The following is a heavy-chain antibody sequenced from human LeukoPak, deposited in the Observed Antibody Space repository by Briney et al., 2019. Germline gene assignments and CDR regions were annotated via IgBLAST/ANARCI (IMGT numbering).Heavy chain of an antibody. J-gene: IGHJ5*01. CDR3: AKPISGGLAVIADWFDH. CDR1: GFTFSSYE. D-gene: IGHD2-21*01. V-gene: IGHV3-48*03. CDR2: ISSSGSTI. Sequence: GGSLRLSCAASGFTFSSYEMNWVRQAPGKGLEWVSYISSSGSTIYYADSVKGRFTISRDNAKNTLYLQLNTLRAEDTAVYYCAKPISGGLAVIADWFDHWGQGTLVVVSS.